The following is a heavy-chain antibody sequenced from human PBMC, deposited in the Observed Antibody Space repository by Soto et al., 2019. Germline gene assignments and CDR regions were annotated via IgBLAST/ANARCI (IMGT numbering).Heavy chain of an antibody. Sequence: EVQLVESGGGLVQPGGSLRLSCAASGFTVSSNYMSWVRQAPGKGLEWVSVTYSGGSTYYADSVKGRFTISRDNSKNTLYLQMNSLRAEDTAVYYCARGYSGYDFSDYWGQGTLVTVSS. J-gene: IGHJ4*02. V-gene: IGHV3-66*01. CDR3: ARGYSGYDFSDY. CDR2: TYSGGST. D-gene: IGHD5-12*01. CDR1: GFTVSSNY.